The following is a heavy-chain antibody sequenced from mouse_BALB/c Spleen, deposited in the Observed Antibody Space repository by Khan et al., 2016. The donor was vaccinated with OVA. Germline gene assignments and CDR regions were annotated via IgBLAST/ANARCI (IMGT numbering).Heavy chain of an antibody. J-gene: IGHJ4*01. Sequence: QVRLQQSGAELVRPGTSVKMSCKAAGYTFTNYWIGWVKQRPGHGLEWIGDIYPGSGNTNYNEKFKGKATLTADTSSSTAYMQLSSLTSEDYAIYYCARPYYYGSSYDTMDAWGQGTSVTVSS. CDR1: GYTFTNYW. CDR2: IYPGSGNT. CDR3: ARPYYYGSSYDTMDA. V-gene: IGHV1-63*02. D-gene: IGHD1-1*01.